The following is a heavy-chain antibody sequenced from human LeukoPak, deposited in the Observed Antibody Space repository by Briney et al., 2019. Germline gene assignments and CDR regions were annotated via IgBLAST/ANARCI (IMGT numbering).Heavy chain of an antibody. D-gene: IGHD4-23*01. V-gene: IGHV3-21*04. Sequence: PGGSLRLSCAASGFTFNTYTMNWVRQAPGRGLEWLSSITRSSSYISYADSVKGRFTISRDNAKNSLYLQMNSLRVDDTAVYYCAREGGGTDIWGQGTLVTVSS. CDR1: GFTFNTYT. CDR2: ITRSSSYI. CDR3: AREGGGTDI. J-gene: IGHJ4*02.